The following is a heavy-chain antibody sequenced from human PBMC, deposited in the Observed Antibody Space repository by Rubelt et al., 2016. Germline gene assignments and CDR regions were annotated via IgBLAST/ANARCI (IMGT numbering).Heavy chain of an antibody. Sequence: QVQLQQWGAGLLMPSETLSLTCAVYGGSFSGYYWSWIRQPPGKGLEWIGEINHSGSTNYNPSLKSRVTISVDTSKNQFCLKLSSVTAADTAVYYCARGRRGSSSWLGRDYYGMDVWGQGTTVTVSS. V-gene: IGHV4-34*01. J-gene: IGHJ6*02. CDR1: GGSFSGYY. CDR3: ARGRRGSSSWLGRDYYGMDV. CDR2: INHSGST. D-gene: IGHD6-13*01.